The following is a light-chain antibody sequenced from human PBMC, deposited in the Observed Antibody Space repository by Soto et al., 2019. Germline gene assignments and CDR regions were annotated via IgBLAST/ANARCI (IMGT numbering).Light chain of an antibody. CDR1: SSDVGGYNY. CDR3: CSYTTSNTRQIV. CDR2: DVT. J-gene: IGLJ1*01. Sequence: QSALTQLASVSGSPGQSITISCTGTSSDVGGYNYVSWYQQQPGKAPKFMIYDVTNRPSGVSNRFSGSKSGNTASLTISGLQAEDEADYYCCSYTTSNTRQIVFGTGTKLTVL. V-gene: IGLV2-14*01.